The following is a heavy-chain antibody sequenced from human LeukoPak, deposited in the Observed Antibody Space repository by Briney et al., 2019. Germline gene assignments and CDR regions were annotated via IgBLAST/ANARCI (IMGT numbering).Heavy chain of an antibody. V-gene: IGHV1-2*02. CDR1: GYTFTGYY. CDR3: ARDYDFWSGYYHFDY. Sequence: RASVKVSCKASGYTFTGYYMHWVRQAPGQGLEWMGWINPNSGGTNYAQKFQGRVTMTRDMSISTAYMELSRLRSDDTAVYYCARDYDFWSGYYHFDYWGQGTLVTVSS. CDR2: INPNSGGT. J-gene: IGHJ4*02. D-gene: IGHD3-3*01.